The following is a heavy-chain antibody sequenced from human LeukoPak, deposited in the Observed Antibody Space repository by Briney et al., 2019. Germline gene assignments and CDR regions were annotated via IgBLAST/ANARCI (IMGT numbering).Heavy chain of an antibody. J-gene: IGHJ4*02. CDR3: AKEGRWLDS. D-gene: IGHD4-23*01. V-gene: IGHV3-30*18. Sequence: GGSLRLSCAASGFTFSDYYMSWIRQAPGKGLEWVANILYDGSHEFYADSVKGRFTISRDNSKNTLYLQINSLRTEDTAVYFCAKEGRWLDSWGQGTLVTVSS. CDR2: ILYDGSHE. CDR1: GFTFSDYY.